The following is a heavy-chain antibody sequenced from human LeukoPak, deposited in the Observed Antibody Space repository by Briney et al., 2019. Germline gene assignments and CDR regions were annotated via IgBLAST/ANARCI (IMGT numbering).Heavy chain of an antibody. V-gene: IGHV3-7*01. Sequence: GGSLRLSCVASGFAFDTYCMSWVRQPPGRGLEWVANIKQDGSEKYYVDSVQGRFTTSRDNAKNSLHLQMNSLRAEDTAVYYCAXXSWSXSXXSPYDAFXIWGQGTMVTVSS. CDR1: GFAFDTYC. CDR2: IKQDGSEK. D-gene: IGHD1-26*01. J-gene: IGHJ3*02. CDR3: AXXSWSXSXXSPYDAFXI.